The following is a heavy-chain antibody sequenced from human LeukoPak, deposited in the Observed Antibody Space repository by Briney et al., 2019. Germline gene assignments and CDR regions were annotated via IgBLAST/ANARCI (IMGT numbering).Heavy chain of an antibody. CDR1: GGSFSGYY. D-gene: IGHD2/OR15-2a*01. CDR3: ARRGNIRGY. J-gene: IGHJ4*02. Sequence: SETLSLTCAVYGGSFSGYYWSWIRQPPGKGLEWIGEINHSGSTNYNPSLKSRVTISVNTSKNQFSLKLSSVTAADTAVYYCARRGNIRGYWGQGTLVTVSS. V-gene: IGHV4-34*01. CDR2: INHSGST.